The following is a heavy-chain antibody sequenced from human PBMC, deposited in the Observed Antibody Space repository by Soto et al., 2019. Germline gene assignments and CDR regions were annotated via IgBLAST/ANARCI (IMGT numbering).Heavy chain of an antibody. CDR3: ARGPIAYYYDSSGYNYYYYGMDV. D-gene: IGHD3-22*01. CDR1: GGSVSSGSYY. J-gene: IGHJ6*02. CDR2: IYYSGST. Sequence: KTSETLSLTCTVSGGSVSSGSYYWSWIRQPPGKGLEWSGYIYYSGSTNDNPSLKSRVTISVDTSKNQFSLKLSSVTAADTAVYYCARGPIAYYYDSSGYNYYYYGMDVWGQGTTVTVSS. V-gene: IGHV4-61*01.